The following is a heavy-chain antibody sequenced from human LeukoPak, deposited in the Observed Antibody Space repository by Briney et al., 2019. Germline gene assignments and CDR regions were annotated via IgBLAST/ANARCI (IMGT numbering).Heavy chain of an antibody. Sequence: GGSLRLSCAASGFTFSSHWMYWVRQGPGKGLVWVSRINSDGSNTSYADSVKGRFTISRDNAKNTLYLQMNSLRAEDTAVYYCARGVRIAVAGYIDYWGQGTLVTVSS. J-gene: IGHJ4*02. CDR2: INSDGSNT. D-gene: IGHD6-19*01. CDR1: GFTFSSHW. CDR3: ARGVRIAVAGYIDY. V-gene: IGHV3-74*01.